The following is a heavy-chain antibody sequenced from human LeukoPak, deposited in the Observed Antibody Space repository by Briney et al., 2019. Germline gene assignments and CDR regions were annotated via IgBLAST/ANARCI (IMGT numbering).Heavy chain of an antibody. CDR1: GFTFNSYP. D-gene: IGHD4/OR15-4a*01. V-gene: IGHV3-64D*06. J-gene: IGHJ3*02. CDR2: ISRNGGST. CDR3: VKESGFMVAPNSAFDI. Sequence: GGSLRLSCSASGFTFNSYPVHCVRQAPGKGLEYVSGISRNGGSTYYADSVKGRFTISRDNSKNTLYLQMSSLRAEDTAVYYCVKESGFMVAPNSAFDIWGQGTMVTVSS.